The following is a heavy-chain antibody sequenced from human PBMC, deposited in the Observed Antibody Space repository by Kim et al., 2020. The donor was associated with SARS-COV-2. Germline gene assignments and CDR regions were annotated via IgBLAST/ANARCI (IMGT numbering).Heavy chain of an antibody. CDR3: VVSDGYSSGPYYFDY. V-gene: IGHV3-30*04. J-gene: IGHJ4*02. Sequence: GGSLRLSCAASGFTFSSYAMHWVRQAPGKGLEWVAVISYDGSNKYYADSVKGRFTISRDNSKNTLYLQMNSLRAEDTAVYYCVVSDGYSSGPYYFDYWGQGTLVTVSS. CDR2: ISYDGSNK. CDR1: GFTFSSYA. D-gene: IGHD6-19*01.